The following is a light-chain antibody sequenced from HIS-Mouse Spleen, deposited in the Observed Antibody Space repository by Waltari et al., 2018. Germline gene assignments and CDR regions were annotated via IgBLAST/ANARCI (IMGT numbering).Light chain of an antibody. Sequence: QSPLTQPAAVSGSPGQAITISCTETSSDVGGYNYLPWYQQPPGKAPNLMIYEVRNLPSGVSNRFSGSNAGKTASLTISGLQAEDEADYYCSSYTSSSPYVVFGGGTKLTVL. J-gene: IGLJ2*01. CDR2: EVR. V-gene: IGLV2-14*01. CDR3: SSYTSSSPYVV. CDR1: SSDVGGYNY.